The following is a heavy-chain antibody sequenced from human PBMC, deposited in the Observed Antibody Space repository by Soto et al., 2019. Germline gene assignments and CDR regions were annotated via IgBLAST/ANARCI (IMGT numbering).Heavy chain of an antibody. CDR3: VKDAPNGSIDY. CDR1: GFVLSRYV. CDR2: IASTGDSV. D-gene: IGHD3-10*01. V-gene: IGHV3-9*01. Sequence: VQLVESGGGLVQPGGSLRLSCAASGFVLSRYVMHWVRQVPGKGLEFVSTIASTGDSVGYADSVRGRFTTSRDNAKDSMYLQMNSLRPEDSALYFCVKDAPNGSIDYWGRGTLVIVSS. J-gene: IGHJ4*02.